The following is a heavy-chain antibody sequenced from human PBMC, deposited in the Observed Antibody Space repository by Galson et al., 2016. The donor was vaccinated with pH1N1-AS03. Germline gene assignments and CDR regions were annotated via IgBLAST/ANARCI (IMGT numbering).Heavy chain of an antibody. CDR3: ARRVDTIMEYQYYYDMDV. V-gene: IGHV4-61*02. J-gene: IGHJ6*04. Sequence: TLSLTCTVSGGSISSGNYYWSWIRQPAGKGLEWIGRIYTSGRTNYNPSLKSRVTISVDTSKNQFSLKLTSVTASDTAVYYFARRVDTIMEYQYYYDMDVWGKGTTVTVSS. CDR2: IYTSGRT. CDR1: GGSISSGNYY. D-gene: IGHD5-18*01.